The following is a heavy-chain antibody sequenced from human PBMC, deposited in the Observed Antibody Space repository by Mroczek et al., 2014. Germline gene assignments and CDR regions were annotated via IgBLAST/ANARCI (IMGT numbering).Heavy chain of an antibody. CDR3: ARDRWEYQLLSWFDP. CDR2: IWYDGSNK. Sequence: QVQLVESGGGVVQPGRSLRLSCAASGFTFSSYGMHWVRQAPGKGLEWVAVIWYDGSNKYYADSVKGRFTISRDNSKNTLYLQMNSLRAEDTAVYYCARDRWEYQLLSWFDPVGPGNPGHRLL. J-gene: IGHJ5*02. D-gene: IGHD2-2*01. CDR1: GFTFSSYG. V-gene: IGHV3-33*01.